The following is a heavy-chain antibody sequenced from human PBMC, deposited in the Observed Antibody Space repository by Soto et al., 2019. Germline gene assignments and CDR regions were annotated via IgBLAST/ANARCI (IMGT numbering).Heavy chain of an antibody. Sequence: PSETLSLTCTVSGGSISSYCWSWIRQPPGKGLEWIGYIYYSGSTNYNPSLKSRVTISVDTSKNQFSLKLSSVTAADTAVYYCARDLGVGGWYYWFDPWGQGTLVTVSS. J-gene: IGHJ5*02. V-gene: IGHV4-59*01. CDR3: ARDLGVGGWYYWFDP. D-gene: IGHD6-19*01. CDR1: GGSISSYC. CDR2: IYYSGST.